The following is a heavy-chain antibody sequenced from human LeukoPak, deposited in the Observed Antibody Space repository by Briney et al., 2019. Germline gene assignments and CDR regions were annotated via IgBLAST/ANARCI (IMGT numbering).Heavy chain of an antibody. D-gene: IGHD3-16*01. J-gene: IGHJ4*02. V-gene: IGHV3-23*01. CDR2: ISGSGGST. Sequence: PGGSLRLSCAASGFTFSSYAMSWVRQAPGKGLEWVSAISGSGGSTYYADSVKGRFTISRDNSKNTLYLQMNSLRAEDTAVYYCAKDGKTRIMITFGGAVLFDYWGQGTLVTVSS. CDR1: GFTFSSYA. CDR3: AKDGKTRIMITFGGAVLFDY.